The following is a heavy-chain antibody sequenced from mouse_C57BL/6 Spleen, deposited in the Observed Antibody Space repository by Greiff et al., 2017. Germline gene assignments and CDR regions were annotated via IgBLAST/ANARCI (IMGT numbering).Heavy chain of an antibody. CDR2: INPNNGGT. CDR3: ARVTTVVAFDY. V-gene: IGHV1-26*01. D-gene: IGHD1-1*01. CDR1: GYTFTDYY. Sequence: VQLQQSGPELVKPGASVKISCKASGYTFTDYYMNWVKQSHGKSLEWIGDINPNNGGTSYNQKFKGKATLTVDKSSSTAYMELRSLTSEDSAVYYCARVTTVVAFDYWGQGTPLTVSA. J-gene: IGHJ2*01.